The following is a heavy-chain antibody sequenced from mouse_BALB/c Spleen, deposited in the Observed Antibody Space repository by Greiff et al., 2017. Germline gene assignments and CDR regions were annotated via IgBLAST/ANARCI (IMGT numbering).Heavy chain of an antibody. CDR3: ARSSSPHYYAMDY. Sequence: EVKVVESGGGLVQPGGSRKLSCAASGFTFSSFGMHWVRQAPEKGLEWVAYISSGSSTIYYADTVKGRFTISRDNPKNTLFLQMTSLRSEDTAMYYCARSSSPHYYAMDYWGQGTSVTVSS. D-gene: IGHD1-1*01. V-gene: IGHV5-17*02. CDR1: GFTFSSFG. J-gene: IGHJ4*01. CDR2: ISSGSSTI.